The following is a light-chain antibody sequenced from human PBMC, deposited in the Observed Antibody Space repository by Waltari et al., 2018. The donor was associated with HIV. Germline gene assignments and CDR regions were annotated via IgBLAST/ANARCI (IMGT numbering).Light chain of an antibody. Sequence: QSVLTQPPSVSEAPRQRVTISCSGSSSHVGSNGVNLYQQLPGKAPKLLIYFDDLLSSGVSDRFSGSKSGTSASLAISGLQSEDEGDYYCAAWDDSLNGYVFGTGTKVTVL. CDR2: FDD. CDR3: AAWDDSLNGYV. CDR1: SSHVGSNG. V-gene: IGLV1-36*01. J-gene: IGLJ1*01.